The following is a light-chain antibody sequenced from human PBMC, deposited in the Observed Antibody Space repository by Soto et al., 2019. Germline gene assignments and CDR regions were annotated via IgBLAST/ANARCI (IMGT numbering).Light chain of an antibody. J-gene: IGKJ1*01. Sequence: EIVLTQSPATLSLSPGERATLSCRASQSVGSYLAWYQHKPGQPPRLLIYDASNRATGILVRFSGSGSGTDFTLTISSLEPEDFAVYYCQQRSNWPPTWTFGQGTKVEIK. CDR2: DAS. V-gene: IGKV3-11*01. CDR1: QSVGSY. CDR3: QQRSNWPPTWT.